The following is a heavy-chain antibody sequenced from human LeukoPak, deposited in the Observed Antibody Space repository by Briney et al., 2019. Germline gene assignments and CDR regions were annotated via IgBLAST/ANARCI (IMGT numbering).Heavy chain of an antibody. CDR1: GYTFTGYY. CDR2: INPNSGGT. V-gene: IGHV1-2*06. D-gene: IGHD1-26*01. CDR3: ATKIVGATTSDYYGMDV. J-gene: IGHJ6*02. Sequence: GASVKVSCKASGYTFTGYYMHWVRQAPGQGLEWMGRINPNSGGTNYAQKFQGRVTMTRDTSISTAYMELSRLRSDDTAVYYYATKIVGATTSDYYGMDVWGQGTTVTVSS.